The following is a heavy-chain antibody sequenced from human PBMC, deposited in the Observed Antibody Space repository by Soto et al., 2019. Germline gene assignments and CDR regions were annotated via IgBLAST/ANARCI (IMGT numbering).Heavy chain of an antibody. CDR2: IFWNDER. CDR1: GFSLSKARMG. Sequence: QVTLKESGPVLVKPTENLTLTCIVSGFSLSKARMGVSWIRKPPGKAREWRAHIFWNDERSYSTSLKSSLTITKDTSKSQVLLTMTNMDLVDTGTYYCTRALREELPIYYFDSWGQGTLLTLSS. D-gene: IGHD1-7*01. J-gene: IGHJ4*02. V-gene: IGHV2-26*01. CDR3: TRALREELPIYYFDS.